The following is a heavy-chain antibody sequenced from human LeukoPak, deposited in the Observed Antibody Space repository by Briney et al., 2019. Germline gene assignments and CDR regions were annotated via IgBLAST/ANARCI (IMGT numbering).Heavy chain of an antibody. CDR1: GYTFTSYY. D-gene: IGHD6-19*01. CDR2: INPSGGST. V-gene: IGHV1-46*01. Sequence: GASVKVSCKASGYTFTSYYMHWERQAPGQGLEWMGIINPSGGSTSYAQKFQGRVTMTRDMSTSTVYMELSSLRSEDTAVYYCARGRSGWSHRTDTFFDYWGQGTLVTVSS. J-gene: IGHJ4*02. CDR3: ARGRSGWSHRTDTFFDY.